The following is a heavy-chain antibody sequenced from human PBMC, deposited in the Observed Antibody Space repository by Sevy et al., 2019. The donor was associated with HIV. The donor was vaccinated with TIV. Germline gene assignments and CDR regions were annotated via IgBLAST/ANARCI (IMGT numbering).Heavy chain of an antibody. J-gene: IGHJ4*02. D-gene: IGHD3-3*01. V-gene: IGHV3-7*01. CDR2: IKQDGSEK. CDR3: AREYAYDFWSGYGTYFVY. Sequence: GGSLRLSCAASGFTFSSYWMSWVRQAPGKGLEWVANIKQDGSEKYYVDSVKGRFTISRDNAKNSLYLQMNSLRAEDTAVYYCAREYAYDFWSGYGTYFVYWGQGTLVTVSS. CDR1: GFTFSSYW.